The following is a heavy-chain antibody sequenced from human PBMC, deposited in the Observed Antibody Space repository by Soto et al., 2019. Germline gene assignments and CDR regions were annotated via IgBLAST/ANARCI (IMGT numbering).Heavy chain of an antibody. CDR1: GGTFSSYA. J-gene: IGHJ4*02. Sequence: SVKVSCKASGGTFSSYAISWVRQAPGQGLEWMGGIIPIFGTANYAQKFQGRVTITADKSTSTAYMELSSLRSEDTAVYYCARDRITGTYFDYWGQGTLVTVSS. CDR2: IIPIFGTA. V-gene: IGHV1-69*06. CDR3: ARDRITGTYFDY. D-gene: IGHD1-7*01.